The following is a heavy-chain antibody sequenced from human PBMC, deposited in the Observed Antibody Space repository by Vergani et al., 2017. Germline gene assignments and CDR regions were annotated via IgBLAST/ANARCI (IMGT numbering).Heavy chain of an antibody. CDR1: GFTSAGYA. Sequence: EVQLEESGGGLVLPGRSLRLSCVASGFTSAGYAMHWVRQAPGKGLEWVSGISWNSNSIGYADSVKGRFTISRDNAKNSLYLQMNSLRAEDTALYYCAKDRKLLWFGELSDYWGQGTLVTVSS. D-gene: IGHD3-10*01. CDR3: AKDRKLLWFGELSDY. V-gene: IGHV3-9*02. CDR2: ISWNSNSI. J-gene: IGHJ4*02.